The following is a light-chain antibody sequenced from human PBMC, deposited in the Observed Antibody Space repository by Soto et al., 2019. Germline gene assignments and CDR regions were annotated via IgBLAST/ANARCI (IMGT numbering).Light chain of an antibody. J-gene: IGKJ4*01. Sequence: EVLMTQSPSTLSFSPGESAPLSCRASQSVSNNYLAWYQQKPGQAPRLLIHSASTRATGVPARFSGSGSGTEFTLTISSLQSEDSAVYHCQQDHNWPLTSGGGTKVDIK. CDR1: QSVSNN. V-gene: IGKV3-15*01. CDR3: QQDHNWPLT. CDR2: SAS.